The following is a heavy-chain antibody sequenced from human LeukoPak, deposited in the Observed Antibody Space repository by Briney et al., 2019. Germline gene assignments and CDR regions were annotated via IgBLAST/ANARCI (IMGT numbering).Heavy chain of an antibody. CDR2: IYHSGSP. CDR1: GYSISSGYY. Sequence: SETLSLTCTVSGYSISSGYYWGWIRQPPGKGLEWIGSIYHSGSPYYNPSLKSRVTISVDTSKIQFSLRLTSVTAADTAVYYCARTAIDSSGYSAFGIWGQGTMVTVSS. J-gene: IGHJ3*02. V-gene: IGHV4-38-2*02. CDR3: ARTAIDSSGYSAFGI. D-gene: IGHD3-22*01.